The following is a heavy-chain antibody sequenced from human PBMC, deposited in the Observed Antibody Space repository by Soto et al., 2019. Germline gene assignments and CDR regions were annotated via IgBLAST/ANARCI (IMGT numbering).Heavy chain of an antibody. CDR1: GFTFSSYW. CDR2: INSDGSST. V-gene: IGHV3-74*01. D-gene: IGHD3-22*01. J-gene: IGHJ4*02. Sequence: PGGSLRLSCAASGFTFSSYWMHWVRQAPGKGLVWVSRINSDGSSTSYADSVKGRFTISRDNAKNTLYLQMNSLRAEDTAVYYCARGGYYYDSSPLDYWGQGTLVTAPQ. CDR3: ARGGYYYDSSPLDY.